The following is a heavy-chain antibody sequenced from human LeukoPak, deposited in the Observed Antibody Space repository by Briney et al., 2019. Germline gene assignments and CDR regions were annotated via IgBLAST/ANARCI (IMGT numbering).Heavy chain of an antibody. D-gene: IGHD1-1*01. J-gene: IGHJ6*02. V-gene: IGHV4-30-2*01. CDR2: IYHSGST. Sequence: PSETLSLTCAVSGGSISSGGYSWSWIRQPPGKGLEWIGYIYHSGSTYYNPSPKSRVTISVDRSKNQFSLKLSSVTAADTAVYYCARDPGPGPSCYYCAMDVWGQGTTVTVSS. CDR1: GGSISSGGYS. CDR3: ARDPGPGPSCYYCAMDV.